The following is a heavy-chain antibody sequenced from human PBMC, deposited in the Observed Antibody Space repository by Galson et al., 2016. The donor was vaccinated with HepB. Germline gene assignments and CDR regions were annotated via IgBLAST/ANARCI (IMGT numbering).Heavy chain of an antibody. D-gene: IGHD6-13*01. CDR3: ARVREQQLLDAFDI. CDR1: GITLRGYA. J-gene: IGHJ3*02. Sequence: SLRLSCAASGITLRGYAMNWVRQAPGKGLDWVSCISRGGTYTYYADSVKGRFTVSRDNAKNSLYLQMNNLRAEDTALCYCARVREQQLLDAFDIWGQGTMVTVSS. CDR2: ISRGGTYT. V-gene: IGHV3-21*01.